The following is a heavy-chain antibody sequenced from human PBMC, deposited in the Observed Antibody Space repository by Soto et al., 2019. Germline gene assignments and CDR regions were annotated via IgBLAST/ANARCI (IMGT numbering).Heavy chain of an antibody. Sequence: EVQLVESGGGLIQPGGSLRLSCPASGFTFSSNDMNWVRHAPGKGLDRVSLIYNDGSTYYADSVKGRFTISRDNSKNTLYLQMSSLRAEDTAVYYCATRPLLPGAPWGQGTMVTVSS. CDR2: IYNDGST. D-gene: IGHD3-22*01. V-gene: IGHV3-53*01. CDR3: ATRPLLPGAP. J-gene: IGHJ3*01. CDR1: GFTFSSND.